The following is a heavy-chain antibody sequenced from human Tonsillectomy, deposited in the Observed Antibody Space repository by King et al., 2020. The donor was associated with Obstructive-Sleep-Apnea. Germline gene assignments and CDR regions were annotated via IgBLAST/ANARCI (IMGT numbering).Heavy chain of an antibody. J-gene: IGHJ6*02. CDR1: GGSISSSSYY. D-gene: IGHD3-3*01. CDR2: IYYSGST. Sequence: QLQESGPGLVKPSETLSLTCTVSGGSISSSSYYWGWIRQPPGKGLEWIGSIYYSGSTYYNPSLKSRVTISVDTSKNQFSLKLSSVTAADTAVYYCARDFPTTMPNYDFWSGYYMGLRYYYYGMDVWGQGTTVTVSS. CDR3: ARDFPTTMPNYDFWSGYYMGLRYYYYGMDV. V-gene: IGHV4-39*07.